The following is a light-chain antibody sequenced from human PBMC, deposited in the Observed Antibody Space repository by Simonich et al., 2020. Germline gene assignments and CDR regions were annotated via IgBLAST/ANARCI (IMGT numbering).Light chain of an antibody. V-gene: IGLV6-57*01. CDR2: EVN. CDR3: QSYDSSIWV. J-gene: IGLJ3*02. Sequence: NFMLTQPHSVSESPGKTVTISCTRSSGSIASNYVQWYQQRPGSSPTTVIYEVNQRPSGVPDRFSGSIDSSSNSASLTISGRKTEDEADYYCQSYDSSIWVFGGGTKLTVL. CDR1: SGSIASNY.